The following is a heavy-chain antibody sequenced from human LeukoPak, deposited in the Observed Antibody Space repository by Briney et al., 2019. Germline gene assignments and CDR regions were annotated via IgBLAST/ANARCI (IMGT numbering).Heavy chain of an antibody. J-gene: IGHJ6*03. Sequence: SGTLSLTCAVSGASISSSNWLSWVRQPPGKGLEWIGEIYHSGSTNYNPSLKSRVTISVDNSKNQFSLKLSSVTAADTAVYYCARDFGYYGSGSYYYYYMDVWGKGTTVTISS. CDR2: IYHSGST. CDR1: GASISSSNW. D-gene: IGHD3-10*01. CDR3: ARDFGYYGSGSYYYYYMDV. V-gene: IGHV4-4*02.